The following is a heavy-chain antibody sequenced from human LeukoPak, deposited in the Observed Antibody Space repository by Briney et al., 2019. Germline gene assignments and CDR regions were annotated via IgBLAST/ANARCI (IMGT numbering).Heavy chain of an antibody. CDR2: ISSSGSTI. D-gene: IGHD3-10*02. CDR1: GFTFSNYR. V-gene: IGHV3-48*04. CDR3: AELGITMIGGV. Sequence: GGSLRLSCAASGFTFSNYRMNWVRQAPGKGLEWVSYISSSGSTIYYADSVKGRFTISRDNAKNSLYLQMNSLRAEDTAVYYCAELGITMIGGVWGKGTTVTISS. J-gene: IGHJ6*04.